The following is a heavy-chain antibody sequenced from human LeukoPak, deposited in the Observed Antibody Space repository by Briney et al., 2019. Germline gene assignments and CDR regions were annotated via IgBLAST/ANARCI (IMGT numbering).Heavy chain of an antibody. J-gene: IGHJ4*02. Sequence: SETLSLTCTVSGGSISSSSYYWGWIRQPPGKGLEWIGSIYHSGSTYYNPSLKSRVTISVDTSKNQFSLKLSSVTAADTAVYYCARSEKPNGITMVRGYYFDYWGQGTLVTVSS. V-gene: IGHV4-39*07. CDR3: ARSEKPNGITMVRGYYFDY. CDR1: GGSISSSSYY. D-gene: IGHD3-10*01. CDR2: IYHSGST.